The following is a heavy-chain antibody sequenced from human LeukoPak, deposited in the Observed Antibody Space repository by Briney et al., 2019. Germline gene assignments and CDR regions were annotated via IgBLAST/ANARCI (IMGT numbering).Heavy chain of an antibody. CDR3: ARGVLDSGSSGLVWFDP. CDR2: IYYSGST. Sequence: SETLSLICTVSGGSISSSSCYWGWIRQPPGKGLEWIESIYYSGSTYYSPPLKSRVTISVDTSKNQFSLKLSSVTAADTAVYHCARGVLDSGSSGLVWFDPWGQGTLVTVSS. D-gene: IGHD6-6*01. J-gene: IGHJ5*02. CDR1: GGSISSSSCY. V-gene: IGHV4-39*01.